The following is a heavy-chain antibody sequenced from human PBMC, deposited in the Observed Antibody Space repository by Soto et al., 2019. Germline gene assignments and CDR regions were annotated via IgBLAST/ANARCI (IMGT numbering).Heavy chain of an antibody. Sequence: SETLSLTCNMSGDSYSISTYSWSWIRQPPGEALQWIGFIYQSGVTSYNPSLASRVSISLDRSNNQCSLKLKSVTAADTAVYYCAKDALGWYDSSGYYYDWGQGTLVTVSS. CDR2: IYQSGVT. CDR1: GDSYSISTYS. V-gene: IGHV4-30-2*01. J-gene: IGHJ4*02. CDR3: AKDALGWYDSSGYYYD. D-gene: IGHD3-22*01.